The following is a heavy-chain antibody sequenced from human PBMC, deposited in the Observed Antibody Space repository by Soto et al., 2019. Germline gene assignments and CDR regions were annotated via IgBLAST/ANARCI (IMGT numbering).Heavy chain of an antibody. CDR3: ARRRALFGSRSDNYYGMDV. CDR1: GFTFSSYA. CDR2: ISYDGSNK. V-gene: IGHV3-30-3*01. Sequence: GGSLRLSCAASGFTFSSYAMHWVRQAPGKGLEWVAVISYDGSNKYYADSVKGRFTISRDNSKNTLYLQMNSLRAEDTAVYYCARRRALFGSRSDNYYGMDVWGLGTTVTVSS. D-gene: IGHD3-10*01. J-gene: IGHJ6*02.